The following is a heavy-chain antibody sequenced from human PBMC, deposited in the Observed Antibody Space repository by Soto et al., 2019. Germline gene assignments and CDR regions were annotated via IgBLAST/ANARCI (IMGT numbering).Heavy chain of an antibody. J-gene: IGHJ4*02. D-gene: IGHD2-15*01. CDR2: INYRGTT. CDR3: ARDAPGVAPY. CDR1: GGSIINGDTY. Sequence: QVQLQESGPGLVKPSQTLSLTCTVSGGSIINGDTYLNWIRQHPEKGLEWIGYINYRGTTNYKPALKSRILISIDTSKNQFSLRLTSVTAADTAVYYCARDAPGVAPYWGQGTLVTVSS. V-gene: IGHV4-31*03.